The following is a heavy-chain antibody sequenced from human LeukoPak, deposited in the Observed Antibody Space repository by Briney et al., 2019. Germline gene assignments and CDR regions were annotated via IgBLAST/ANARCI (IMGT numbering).Heavy chain of an antibody. CDR1: GYTFTGYY. Sequence: GASVKVSCKASGYTFTGYYMHWVRQAPGQGLEWMGWINPNSGGTNYAQKFQGRVTMTRDTSISTAYLDLSRLTSDDTAVYYCARVAYCGTGSCSAYNWFDPWGQGTLVTVSS. J-gene: IGHJ5*02. CDR2: INPNSGGT. V-gene: IGHV1-2*02. D-gene: IGHD2-15*01. CDR3: ARVAYCGTGSCSAYNWFDP.